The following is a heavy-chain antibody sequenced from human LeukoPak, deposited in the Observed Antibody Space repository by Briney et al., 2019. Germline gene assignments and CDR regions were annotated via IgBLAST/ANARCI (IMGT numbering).Heavy chain of an antibody. D-gene: IGHD6-13*01. Sequence: SETLSLTCTVSGGSISSHYWSWIRQPPGKGLEWIGYIYYSGTTNYNPSLKSRVTISVDTSKNQFSLKLSSVSAADTAVYYCARGVYLAAGQYGYWGQGTLVTVSS. V-gene: IGHV4-59*11. CDR2: IYYSGTT. J-gene: IGHJ4*02. CDR1: GGSISSHY. CDR3: ARGVYLAAGQYGY.